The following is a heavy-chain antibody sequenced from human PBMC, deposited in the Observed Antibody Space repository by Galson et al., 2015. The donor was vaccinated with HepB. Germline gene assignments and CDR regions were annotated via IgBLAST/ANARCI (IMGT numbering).Heavy chain of an antibody. Sequence: SLRLSCAASGFTFRRSGMHWVRQTPGKGLEWVSGISWNSENIDYADSVKGRFTISRDNAKNSLYLQMNSLRVEDTALYYCVKDMGASFYYYGLDVWGQGTTVTVSS. CDR1: GFTFRRSG. CDR3: VKDMGASFYYYGLDV. CDR2: ISWNSENI. D-gene: IGHD1-26*01. J-gene: IGHJ6*02. V-gene: IGHV3-9*01.